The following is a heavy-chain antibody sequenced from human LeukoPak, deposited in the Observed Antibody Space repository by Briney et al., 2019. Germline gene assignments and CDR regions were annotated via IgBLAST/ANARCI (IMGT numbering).Heavy chain of an antibody. CDR2: IYYSGST. D-gene: IGHD3-10*01. V-gene: IGHV4-59*08. J-gene: IGHJ4*02. CDR3: AALGYYGSGSYYYFDY. Sequence: KPSETLSLTCTVSGGSISSYYWSWIRQPPGKGLEWIGYIYYSGSTNYNPSLKSRVTISVDTSKNQFSLKLSSVTAADTAVYYCAALGYYGSGSYYYFDYWGQGTLVTVSS. CDR1: GGSISSYY.